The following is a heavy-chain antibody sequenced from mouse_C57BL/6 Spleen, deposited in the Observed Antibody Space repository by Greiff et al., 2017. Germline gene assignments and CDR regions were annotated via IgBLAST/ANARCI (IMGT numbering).Heavy chain of an antibody. CDR1: GFNIKNTY. CDR3: ASDRLNYDRYYFDY. V-gene: IGHV14-3*01. CDR2: IDTANGNT. J-gene: IGHJ2*01. D-gene: IGHD2-4*01. Sequence: VKLQQSVAELVRPGASVKLSCTASGFNIKNTYMHWVKQRPEQGLEWIGRIDTANGNTKYAPKFQGKATITADTSSNTAYLQLIILSSADTAIYYCASDRLNYDRYYFDYWGQGTTLTVSS.